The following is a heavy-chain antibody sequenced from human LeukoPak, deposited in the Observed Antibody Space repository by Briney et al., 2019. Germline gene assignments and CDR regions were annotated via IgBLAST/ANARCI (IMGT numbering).Heavy chain of an antibody. CDR2: ITSGSSYI. CDR3: TSGPTQIGVAGTWSLDY. Sequence: PGRSVRLSCAASGLIFSDYSMKWLRQAPGKGPEWVSSITSGSSYIYYADSVKGRFTISRDNAKNSLYLQMNSLRAEDTAVYYCTSGPTQIGVAGTWSLDYWCQGTLVTVSS. V-gene: IGHV3-21*01. CDR1: GLIFSDYS. J-gene: IGHJ4*02. D-gene: IGHD6-19*01.